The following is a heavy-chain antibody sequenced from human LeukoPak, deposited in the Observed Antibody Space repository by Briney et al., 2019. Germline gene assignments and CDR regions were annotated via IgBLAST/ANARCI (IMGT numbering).Heavy chain of an antibody. J-gene: IGHJ4*02. Sequence: GGSLRLSCAASGFTVSSNYMSWVRQAPGKGLEWVSIIYSGGSTFYADSVKGRFTISRDNSKNTVYLQMNSLRAEDTAVYYCAKSGLNRFDYWGQGTLVTVSS. V-gene: IGHV3-53*01. CDR3: AKSGLNRFDY. CDR2: IYSGGST. CDR1: GFTVSSNY. D-gene: IGHD2-15*01.